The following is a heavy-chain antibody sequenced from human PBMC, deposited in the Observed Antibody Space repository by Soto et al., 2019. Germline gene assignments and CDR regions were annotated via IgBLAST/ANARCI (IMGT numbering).Heavy chain of an antibody. CDR1: GDSIRGGGHY. Sequence: QVQLQESGPGLVKPSQTLSLTCSVSGDSIRGGGHYWTWIRQFPGQGLEWIGYVYHSGSTHYNPSLRGRLTISIDTSKNQFSLRLISVTAADTALYYCARDTGLAPTVWGYWGHGTQVTVSS. CDR2: VYHSGST. D-gene: IGHD7-27*01. J-gene: IGHJ4*03. CDR3: ARDTGLAPTVWGY. V-gene: IGHV4-31*03.